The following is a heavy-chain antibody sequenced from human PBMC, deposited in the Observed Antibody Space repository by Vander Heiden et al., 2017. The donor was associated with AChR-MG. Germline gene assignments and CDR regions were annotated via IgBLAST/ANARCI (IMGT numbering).Heavy chain of an antibody. CDR3: ARVRLGIFGVKRGAFDI. Sequence: QVQLQQWGAGLLKPSETLSLTCAVYGGSFSGYYWSWIRQPPGKGLEWIGEINQSGSTNYNTSLKSRVTISVDTSKNQFALKLSSVTAADTAVYYCARVRLGIFGVKRGAFDIWGQGTMVTVSS. CDR1: GGSFSGYY. CDR2: INQSGST. V-gene: IGHV4-34*01. D-gene: IGHD3-3*01. J-gene: IGHJ3*02.